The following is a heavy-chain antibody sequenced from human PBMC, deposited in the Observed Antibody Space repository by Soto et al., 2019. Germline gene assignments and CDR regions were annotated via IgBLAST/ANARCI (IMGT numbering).Heavy chain of an antibody. D-gene: IGHD6-13*01. J-gene: IGHJ6*02. CDR1: GYTFTSYG. V-gene: IGHV1-18*01. CDR2: ISAYNGNT. CDR3: AREGAEAAAYYYYYGMDV. Sequence: GASVKVSCKASGYTFTSYGISWVRHAPGQGLEWMGWISAYNGNTNYAQKLQGRVTMTTDTSTSTAYMELRSLRSDDTAVYYCAREGAEAAAYYYYYGMDVWGQGTTVTVSS.